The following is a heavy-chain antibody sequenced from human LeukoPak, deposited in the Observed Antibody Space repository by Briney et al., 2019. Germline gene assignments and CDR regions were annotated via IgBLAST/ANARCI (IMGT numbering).Heavy chain of an antibody. D-gene: IGHD3-10*01. V-gene: IGHV3-64*04. Sequence: GGSLRLSCSASGFTFSSYAMHWVRQAPGKGLEYVSAISSNGGSTYYADSVKGRFTISRDNAKNSLYLQMNSLRAEDTAVYYCARGSSYGSGSHWGQGTLVTVSS. CDR3: ARGSSYGSGSH. CDR1: GFTFSSYA. CDR2: ISSNGGST. J-gene: IGHJ4*02.